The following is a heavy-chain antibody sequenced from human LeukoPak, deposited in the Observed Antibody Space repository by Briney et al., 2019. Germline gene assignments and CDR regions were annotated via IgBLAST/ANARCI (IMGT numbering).Heavy chain of an antibody. Sequence: GGSLRLSCAASGFTVSSNYMSWVRQAPGKGLEWVSVIYCGGSTYYADSVKGRFTISRDNSKNTLYLQMNSLRAEDTAVYYCARGANYDYVWGSYRPQGYYYYYGMDVWGQRTTVTVSS. J-gene: IGHJ6*02. CDR2: IYCGGST. V-gene: IGHV3-53*01. CDR3: ARGANYDYVWGSYRPQGYYYYYGMDV. CDR1: GFTVSSNY. D-gene: IGHD3-16*02.